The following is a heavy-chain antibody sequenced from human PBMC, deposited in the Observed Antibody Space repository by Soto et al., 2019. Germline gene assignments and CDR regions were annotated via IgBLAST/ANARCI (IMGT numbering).Heavy chain of an antibody. D-gene: IGHD5-18*01. CDR2: ISPYNGRT. Sequence: ASVKVSCKASGHSLNKYDINWVRQAPGQGLEWMGWISPYNGRTNYAQSVKGRVVMTTDISTNTVYLELRSLRSDDSAIYYCGRCRTDSYAMDVWGQGTTVTVSS. CDR3: GRCRTDSYAMDV. V-gene: IGHV1-18*01. CDR1: GHSLNKYD. J-gene: IGHJ6*02.